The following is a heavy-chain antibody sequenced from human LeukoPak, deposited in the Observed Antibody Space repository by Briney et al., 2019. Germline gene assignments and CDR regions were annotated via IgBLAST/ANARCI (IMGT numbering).Heavy chain of an antibody. D-gene: IGHD4-23*01. Sequence: SVKVSCKASGGTFSSYAISWVRQAPGQGLEWMGGIIPIFGTANYAQKFQGRVTITADESTSTAYMELSSLRSEDTAMYYCARDYGGNSGLDCWGQGTLVTVSS. CDR2: IIPIFGTA. J-gene: IGHJ4*02. CDR1: GGTFSSYA. V-gene: IGHV1-69*01. CDR3: ARDYGGNSGLDC.